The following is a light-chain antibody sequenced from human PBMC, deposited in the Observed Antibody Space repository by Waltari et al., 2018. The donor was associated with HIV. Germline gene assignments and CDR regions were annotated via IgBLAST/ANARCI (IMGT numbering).Light chain of an antibody. CDR3: SVWDDSLAGWM. CDR1: NPNIGSNH. Sequence: QSVLTQPPSASGSPGQRVTISCSGSNPNIGSNHVHWYQQPPGAAPKLLISLNDQRPSGVPDRFSGSKSGTSASLVISGLRSEDEADYFCSVWDDSLAGWMFGGGTRLTVL. CDR2: LND. J-gene: IGLJ3*02. V-gene: IGLV1-47*01.